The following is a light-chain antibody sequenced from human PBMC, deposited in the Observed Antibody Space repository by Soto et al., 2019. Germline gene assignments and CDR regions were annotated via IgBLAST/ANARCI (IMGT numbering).Light chain of an antibody. CDR1: SSDVGAYNF. Sequence: QSVLTQPPSASGSPGQSVTISCTGTSSDVGAYNFVSWYQQHPGKAPKLMVYEVSMRPSGVPDRFSGSKSGNTASLTVSGLQAEDEADYFCSSYADTNNYVFGTGTKVTVL. CDR2: EVS. CDR3: SSYADTNNYV. J-gene: IGLJ1*01. V-gene: IGLV2-8*01.